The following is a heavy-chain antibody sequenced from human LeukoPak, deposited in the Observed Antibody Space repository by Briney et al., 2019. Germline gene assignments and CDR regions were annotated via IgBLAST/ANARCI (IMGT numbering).Heavy chain of an antibody. J-gene: IGHJ4*02. CDR2: INHNGST. V-gene: IGHV4-34*01. CDR3: ARVGYYYDSSGYYRRAHYYFDY. Sequence: SETLSLTCAVYGGSFSGYYWSWIRQPPGKGLEWIGEINHNGSTNYNPSLKSRVTISVDTSKNQFSLKLSSVTAADTAVYYCARVGYYYDSSGYYRRAHYYFDYWGQGTLVTVSS. D-gene: IGHD3-22*01. CDR1: GGSFSGYY.